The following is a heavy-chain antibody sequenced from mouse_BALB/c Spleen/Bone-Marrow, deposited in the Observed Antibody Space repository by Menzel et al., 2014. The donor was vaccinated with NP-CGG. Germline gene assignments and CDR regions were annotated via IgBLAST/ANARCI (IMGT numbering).Heavy chain of an antibody. CDR2: IRYSGST. CDR3: ARSADWYFEV. V-gene: IGHV3-2*02. J-gene: IGHJ1*01. Sequence: VQLVESGPGLVKPSQSLSLTCTVTGNSITSDYGWNWIRQFPGNKLEWMGYIRYSGSTSYNPSLKSRISITRDTSKNQIFLQLNSVTTEDTATYYCARSADWYFEVWGAGTTVTVSA. CDR1: GNSITSDYG.